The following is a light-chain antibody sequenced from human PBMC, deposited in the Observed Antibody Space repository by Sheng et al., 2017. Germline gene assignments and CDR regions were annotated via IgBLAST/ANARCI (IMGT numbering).Light chain of an antibody. Sequence: EIVMTQSPASLSVSPGDSATLSCRASQNIRTNLAWYQQRPGQAPSLLVYGASTRATGIPLRFSGSGSGTEFTLTISSLQPEDLGFYFCQQYHNFPPWT. CDR3: QQYHNFPPWT. V-gene: IGKV3-15*01. CDR2: GAS. CDR1: QNIRTN. J-gene: IGKJ1*01.